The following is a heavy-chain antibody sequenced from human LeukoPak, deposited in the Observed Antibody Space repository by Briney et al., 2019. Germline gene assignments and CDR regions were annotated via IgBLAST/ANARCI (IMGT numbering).Heavy chain of an antibody. CDR1: GGSISSGAYY. CDR2: ISYSGSA. Sequence: SETLSLTCTVSGGSISSGAYYWGWIRQHPGKGLEWIGYISYSGSAYYDPSLKSRVTISVDTSKNQFSLKLTSVTAADTAVYHCARFSTIFGGINVYWSFDLWGRGTLVTVSS. D-gene: IGHD3-3*01. V-gene: IGHV4-31*03. J-gene: IGHJ2*01. CDR3: ARFSTIFGGINVYWSFDL.